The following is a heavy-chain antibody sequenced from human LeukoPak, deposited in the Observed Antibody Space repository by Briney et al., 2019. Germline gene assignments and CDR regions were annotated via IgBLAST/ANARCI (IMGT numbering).Heavy chain of an antibody. J-gene: IGHJ3*02. CDR2: ISKGGST. V-gene: IGHV4-59*01. Sequence: SETLSLTCSVSGGSISNSYWTWIRQPPGKGLEFIGCISKGGSTDYNPSLKSRVTISVDTSKNQVSLKLTTVTAADTAVYYCARDLGYYYGSGSYYNGAFDIWGQGTMVTVSS. CDR1: GGSISNSY. D-gene: IGHD3-10*01. CDR3: ARDLGYYYGSGSYYNGAFDI.